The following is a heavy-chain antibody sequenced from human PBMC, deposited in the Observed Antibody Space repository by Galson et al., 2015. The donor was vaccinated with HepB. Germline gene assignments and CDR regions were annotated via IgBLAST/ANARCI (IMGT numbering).Heavy chain of an antibody. CDR2: TNTNTGNP. D-gene: IGHD3-10*01. J-gene: IGHJ3*02. CDR1: GYTSTSYA. Sequence: SVKVSCKASGYTSTSYAMNWVRQAPGQGLEWMGWTNTNTGNPTYAQGFTGRFVFSLDTSVSTAYLQISSLKAEDTAVYYCARDFGVGRKGWYYYGSGSDAFDIWGQGTMVTVSS. V-gene: IGHV7-4-1*02. CDR3: ARDFGVGRKGWYYYGSGSDAFDI.